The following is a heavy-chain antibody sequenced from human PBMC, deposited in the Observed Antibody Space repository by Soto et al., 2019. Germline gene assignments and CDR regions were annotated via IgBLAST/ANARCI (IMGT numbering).Heavy chain of an antibody. Sequence: QVQLMQSGAEVKKPGASLXXFCKASGYRFTDHHIHWXXXXXXXXXXXXGRXNXESGGTSTAQKFQGWVTMTRDTSISTAYMEVTRLRSDDTAXYYCARGHSXXCXXGVXXXXXNHEMDVRGQGTTVTVSS. V-gene: IGHV1-2*04. D-gene: IGHD2-8*01. CDR3: ARGHSXXCXXGVXXXXXNHEMDV. J-gene: IGHJ6*02. CDR1: GYRFTDHH. CDR2: XNXESGGT.